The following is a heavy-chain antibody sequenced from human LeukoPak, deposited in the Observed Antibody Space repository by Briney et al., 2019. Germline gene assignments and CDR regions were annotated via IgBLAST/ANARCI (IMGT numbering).Heavy chain of an antibody. CDR1: GDSISSYY. CDR2: VYYSGST. V-gene: IGHV4-59*01. CDR3: ARGWNYKGPLDF. D-gene: IGHD1-7*01. Sequence: SETLSLTCTVSGDSISSYYWSWIRQPPGKQLEWIGYVYYSGSTNYNPSLKSRVTISVDTSKNQFSLRVTSVTAADTAVYYCARGWNYKGPLDFWGQGALVTVSS. J-gene: IGHJ4*02.